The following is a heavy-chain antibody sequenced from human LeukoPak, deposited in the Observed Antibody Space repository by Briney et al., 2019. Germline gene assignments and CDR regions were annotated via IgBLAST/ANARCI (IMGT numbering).Heavy chain of an antibody. Sequence: GGSLRLSCAASGFTFSSYSMNWVRQAPGKGLEWVANIKQDGSEKYYVDSVKGRFTISRDNAKNSLYLQMNSLRAEDTAVYYCARGGWYYGYWGQGTLVTVSS. V-gene: IGHV3-7*04. CDR2: IKQDGSEK. J-gene: IGHJ4*02. D-gene: IGHD6-19*01. CDR3: ARGGWYYGY. CDR1: GFTFSSYS.